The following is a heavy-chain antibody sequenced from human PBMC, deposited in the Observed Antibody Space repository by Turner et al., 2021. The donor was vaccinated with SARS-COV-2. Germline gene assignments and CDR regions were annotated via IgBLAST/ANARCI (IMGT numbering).Heavy chain of an antibody. CDR3: AREGAPVSSSSRVWFDP. CDR2: INPNSGGT. D-gene: IGHD6-6*01. CDR1: GYTFTGYY. V-gene: IGHV1-2*02. Sequence: QVQLVLSGAEVKKPGASVKVSCKASGYTFTGYYMHWVRQSPGQGLEWMGWINPNSGGTNYAQKFQGRVTMTRDTSISTAYMDLSRLRSDDTAVYYCAREGAPVSSSSRVWFDPWGQGTLVTVSS. J-gene: IGHJ5*02.